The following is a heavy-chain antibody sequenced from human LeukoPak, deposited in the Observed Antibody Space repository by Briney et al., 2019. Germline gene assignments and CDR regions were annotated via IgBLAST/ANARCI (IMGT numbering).Heavy chain of an antibody. D-gene: IGHD3-22*01. Sequence: ASVKVSCKASGYTFTGYYMHWVRQAPGQRLEWMGWINPNSGGTNYAQKFQGRVTMTRDTSISTAYMELSRLRSDDTAVYYCALYYYDTPESTGTFDPWGQGTLVTVSS. CDR2: INPNSGGT. CDR3: ALYYYDTPESTGTFDP. J-gene: IGHJ5*02. V-gene: IGHV1-2*02. CDR1: GYTFTGYY.